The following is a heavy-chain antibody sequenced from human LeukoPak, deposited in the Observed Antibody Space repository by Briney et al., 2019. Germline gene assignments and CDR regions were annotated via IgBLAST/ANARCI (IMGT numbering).Heavy chain of an antibody. CDR1: GGSISSYY. CDR3: ARDRDSSSWYLGYNWFDP. J-gene: IGHJ5*02. D-gene: IGHD6-13*01. V-gene: IGHV4-4*07. CDR2: IYTSGST. Sequence: SETLSLTCTVSGGSISSYYWSWIRQPAGKGLEWIGRIYTSGSTNYNPSLKSRVTMSVDTSKNQLSLKLSSVTAADTAVYYCARDRDSSSWYLGYNWFDPWGQGTLVTVSS.